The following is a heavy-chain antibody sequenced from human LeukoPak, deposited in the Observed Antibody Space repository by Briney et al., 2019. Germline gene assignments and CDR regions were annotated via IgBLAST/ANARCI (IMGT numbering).Heavy chain of an antibody. Sequence: GGSLRLSCTASGFTFDAYAMHWVRQPPGKGLEWVSGISWNSGSRGYADSVRGRFTISRDNGKNTLYLQMNNLGAEDTAVYYCARGVGDDYWGQGTLVSVSS. D-gene: IGHD3-10*01. CDR3: ARGVGDDY. CDR1: GFTFDAYA. V-gene: IGHV3-9*01. CDR2: ISWNSGSR. J-gene: IGHJ4*02.